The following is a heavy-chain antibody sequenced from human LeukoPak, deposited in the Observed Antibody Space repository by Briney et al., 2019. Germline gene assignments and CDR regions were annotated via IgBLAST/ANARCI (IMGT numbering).Heavy chain of an antibody. D-gene: IGHD6-19*01. CDR3: AGSMGIAVAGTGVSFDY. CDR2: INTNTGNP. V-gene: IGHV7-4-1*02. J-gene: IGHJ4*02. CDR1: GYTFTSYA. Sequence: GASVKVSCKASGYTFTSYAMNWVRQAPGQGLEWMGWINTNTGNPTYAQGFTGRFVFSLDTSVSTAYLQISSLKAEDTAVYYCAGSMGIAVAGTGVSFDYWGQGTLVTVSS.